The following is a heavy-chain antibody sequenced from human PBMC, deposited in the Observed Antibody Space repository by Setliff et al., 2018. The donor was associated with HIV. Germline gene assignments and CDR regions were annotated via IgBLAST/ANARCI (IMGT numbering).Heavy chain of an antibody. D-gene: IGHD3-3*01. CDR3: ARCYYNFWSGYPLDYMDV. CDR1: GGSISSGGYY. J-gene: IGHJ6*03. CDR2: IYYSGST. V-gene: IGHV4-31*01. Sequence: SETLSLTCTVSGGSISSGGYYWSWIRQHPGKGLEWIGYIYYSGSTYYNPSLKSLVTISVDTSKNQFSLKLSSVTAADTAVYYCARCYYNFWSGYPLDYMDVWGKGTTVTVSS.